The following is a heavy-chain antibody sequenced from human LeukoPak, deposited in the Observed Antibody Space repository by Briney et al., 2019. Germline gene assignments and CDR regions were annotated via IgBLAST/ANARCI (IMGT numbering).Heavy chain of an antibody. Sequence: GGSLRLSCAASGFTVSSNYMSWVRQAPGKGLEWVSVIYSGGSTYYADSVKGRFTISRDNSKNTLYLQMNSLRAEDTAVYYCAKDKNYYYGSGSYLDWGQGTLVTVSS. CDR3: AKDKNYYYGSGSYLD. V-gene: IGHV3-53*01. D-gene: IGHD3-10*01. CDR1: GFTVSSNY. CDR2: IYSGGST. J-gene: IGHJ4*02.